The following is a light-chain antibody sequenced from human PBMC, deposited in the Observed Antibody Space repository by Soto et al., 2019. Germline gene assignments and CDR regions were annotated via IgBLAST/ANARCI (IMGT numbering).Light chain of an antibody. J-gene: IGKJ2*01. Sequence: DIVMTQSPDSLAVSLGERATINCKSSQSVLYSSNNKNYLAWYQQKPGQPPKLLIYWASTRESGVPDRFSGSGSETDFTLAISSLQAEDGAVYYCQQYYSTPPTYTFGQGTKLEIK. CDR1: QSVLYSSNNKNY. CDR3: QQYYSTPPTYT. CDR2: WAS. V-gene: IGKV4-1*01.